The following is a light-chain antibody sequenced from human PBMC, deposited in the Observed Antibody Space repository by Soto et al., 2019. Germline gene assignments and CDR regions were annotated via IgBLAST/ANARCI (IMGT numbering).Light chain of an antibody. CDR2: DVS. CDR1: SSDVGGYNY. J-gene: IGLJ1*01. Sequence: QSALTQPASVSGSPGKSITISCIGTSSDVGGYNYVSWYQQHPGKAPKLLIFDVSNRPSGVSNRFSGSKSGNTASLTISGLQAEDEADYYCSSYTSSSTRVFGTGTKVTVL. CDR3: SSYTSSSTRV. V-gene: IGLV2-14*03.